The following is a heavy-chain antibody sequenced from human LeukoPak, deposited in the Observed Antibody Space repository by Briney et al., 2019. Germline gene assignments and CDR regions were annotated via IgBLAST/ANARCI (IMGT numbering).Heavy chain of an antibody. V-gene: IGHV3-21*01. D-gene: IGHD3-10*01. Sequence: GGSLRLSCAASGFTFSSYSMNWVRQAPGKGLEWVSSISSSSSYIYYADSVKGRFTISRDNAKNSLYLQMNSLRAEDTAVYYCARDRANYYGSGSYLQIIDYWGQGTLVTVS. CDR1: GFTFSSYS. CDR3: ARDRANYYGSGSYLQIIDY. CDR2: ISSSSSYI. J-gene: IGHJ4*02.